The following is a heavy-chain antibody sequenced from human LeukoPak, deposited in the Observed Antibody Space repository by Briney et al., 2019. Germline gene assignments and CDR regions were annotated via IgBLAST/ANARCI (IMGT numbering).Heavy chain of an antibody. D-gene: IGHD1-26*01. J-gene: IGHJ3*02. CDR2: IDWDDDK. CDR3: ARMGPIVGALDAFDI. V-gene: IGHV2-70*04. Sequence: SGPALVKPTPTLTLTCTFSGFSLSTSGMRVSWIRQPPGKALEWLARIDWDDDKFYSTSLKTRLTISKDTSKNQVVLTMTNMDPVDTATYYCARMGPIVGALDAFDIWGQGTMVTVSS. CDR1: GFSLSTSGMR.